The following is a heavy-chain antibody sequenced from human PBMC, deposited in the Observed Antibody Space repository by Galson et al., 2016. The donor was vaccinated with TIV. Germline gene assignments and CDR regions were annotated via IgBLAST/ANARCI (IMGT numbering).Heavy chain of an antibody. J-gene: IGHJ6*02. CDR3: ARDRIVDATYYYYYFGMDV. V-gene: IGHV3-66*02. D-gene: IGHD1-26*01. Sequence: SLRLSCAASGLSVSINYMTWVRQAPGKGLEWVALISDGGKTYYPDSVKGRFTVSSDNSKKPLYLEMIGLRADDTAVYYCARDRIVDATYYYYYFGMDVWGQGTAVTVSS. CDR2: ISDGGKT. CDR1: GLSVSINY.